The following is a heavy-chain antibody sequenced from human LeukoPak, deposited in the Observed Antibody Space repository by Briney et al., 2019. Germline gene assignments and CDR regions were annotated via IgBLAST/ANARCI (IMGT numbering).Heavy chain of an antibody. J-gene: IGHJ4*02. Sequence: PSETLSPTCTVSGDSISSYYWSWIRQPPGKGLEWIGEINRSGSTNYNPSLKSRVTISVDTSKNQFSLKLSSVTAADTAVYYCARIDGTTVTMRDWGQGTLVTVSS. CDR3: ARIDGTTVTMRD. D-gene: IGHD4-17*01. V-gene: IGHV4-34*01. CDR2: INRSGST. CDR1: GDSISSYY.